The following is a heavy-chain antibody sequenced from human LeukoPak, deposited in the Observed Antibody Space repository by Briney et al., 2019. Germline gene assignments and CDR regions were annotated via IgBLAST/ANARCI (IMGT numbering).Heavy chain of an antibody. V-gene: IGHV3-53*01. CDR3: ARGHEALGY. D-gene: IGHD3-10*01. CDR1: GFTVSNSY. Sequence: GGSLRLSCAASGFTVSNSYMSWVRQAREKGLQWVSFVYSGGSTFYADSVKGRFTVSRDSSKNTLYLEMNSLRAEDTAIYYCARGHEALGYWGQGTLVTVSS. CDR2: VYSGGST. J-gene: IGHJ4*02.